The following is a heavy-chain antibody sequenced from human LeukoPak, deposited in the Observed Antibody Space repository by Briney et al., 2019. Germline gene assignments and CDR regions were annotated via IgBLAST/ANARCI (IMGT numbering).Heavy chain of an antibody. CDR2: IYYSGST. V-gene: IGHV4-39*07. CDR3: ASRTHQTKLKPSYYMDV. J-gene: IGHJ6*03. Sequence: SSETLSLTCTVSGGSISSSSYYWGWIRQPPGKGLEWIGSIYYSGSTYYNPSLKSRVTISVDTSKNQFSLKLSSVTAADTAVYYCASRTHQTKLKPSYYMDVWGKGTTVTVSS. D-gene: IGHD1-14*01. CDR1: GGSISSSSYY.